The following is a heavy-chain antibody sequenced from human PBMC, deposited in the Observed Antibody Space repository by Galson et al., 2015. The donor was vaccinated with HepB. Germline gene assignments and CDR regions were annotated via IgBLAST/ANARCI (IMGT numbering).Heavy chain of an antibody. CDR1: GYSISSGYF. CDR3: ARDATLSVSGILDY. CDR2: IYHSGST. Sequence: ETLSLTCTVSGYSISSGYFWGWIRQPPGKGLEWIGSIYHSGSTYYNQSLKSRVTISVDTSKNHFSLGLNSVTAADTAMYYCARDATLSVSGILDYWGQGILVTVSS. J-gene: IGHJ4*02. D-gene: IGHD6-19*01. V-gene: IGHV4-38-2*02.